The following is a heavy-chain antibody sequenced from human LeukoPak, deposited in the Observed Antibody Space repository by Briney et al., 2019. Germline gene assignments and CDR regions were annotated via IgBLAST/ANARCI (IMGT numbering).Heavy chain of an antibody. J-gene: IGHJ6*03. D-gene: IGHD2-15*01. CDR1: GGSISSSSYY. V-gene: IGHV4-39*07. Sequence: PSETLSLTCTVSGGSISSSSYYWGWIRQPPGKGLEWIGSIYYSGSTYYNPSLKSRVTISVDTSKNQFSLKLSSVTAADTAVYYCAGRTEGYCRGRSGSSYYYRDVWGKGTTVTVSS. CDR2: IYYSGST. CDR3: AGRTEGYCRGRSGSSYYYRDV.